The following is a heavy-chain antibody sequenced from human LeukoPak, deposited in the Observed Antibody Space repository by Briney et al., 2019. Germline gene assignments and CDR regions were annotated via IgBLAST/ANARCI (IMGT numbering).Heavy chain of an antibody. J-gene: IGHJ4*02. CDR1: GFTVSSNY. CDR2: IYSGGSI. D-gene: IGHD4-11*01. V-gene: IGHV3-53*05. Sequence: PGGSLRLSCAASGFTVSSNYMSWVRQAPGKGLEWVSVIYSGGSIYYADSVKGRFTISRDNSKNTLYLQMNSLRAEDTAVYYCARCARYSNYVFDYWGQGTLVTVSS. CDR3: ARCARYSNYVFDY.